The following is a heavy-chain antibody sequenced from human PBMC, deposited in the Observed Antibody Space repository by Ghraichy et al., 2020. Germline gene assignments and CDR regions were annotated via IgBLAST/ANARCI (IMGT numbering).Heavy chain of an antibody. CDR1: GFTFSSYS. V-gene: IGHV3-21*01. CDR3: ARDDILTDYYYYYGMDV. Sequence: GVLNISCAASGFTFSSYSMNWVRQAPGKGLEWVSSISSSSSYIYYADSVKGRFTISRDNAKNSLYLQMNSLRAEDTAVYYCARDDILTDYYYYYGMDVWGQGTTVTVSS. J-gene: IGHJ6*02. CDR2: ISSSSSYI. D-gene: IGHD3-9*01.